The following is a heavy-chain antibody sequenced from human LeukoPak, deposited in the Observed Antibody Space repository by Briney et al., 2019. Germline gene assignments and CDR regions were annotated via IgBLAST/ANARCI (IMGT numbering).Heavy chain of an antibody. CDR1: GYSFTSYW. CDR3: ARFRWTYYDFWSGYIN. D-gene: IGHD3-3*01. V-gene: IGHV5-51*01. Sequence: GESLKISCKGSGYSFTSYWIGWVRQMPGKGLEWMGIIYPGDSDTRYSPPFQGQVTISADKSISTAYLQWSSLKASDTAMYYCARFRWTYYDFWSGYINWGQGTLVTVSS. J-gene: IGHJ4*02. CDR2: IYPGDSDT.